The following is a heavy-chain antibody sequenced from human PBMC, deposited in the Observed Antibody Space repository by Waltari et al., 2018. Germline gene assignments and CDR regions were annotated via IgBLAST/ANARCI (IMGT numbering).Heavy chain of an antibody. J-gene: IGHJ6*03. D-gene: IGHD3-3*01. CDR1: GGSFSGYY. CDR3: ARGSRVLRFLEWLDSMDV. CDR2: INHSGST. Sequence: QVQLQQWGAGLLKPSETLSLTCAVYGGSFSGYYWSWIRQPPGKGLEWIGEINHSGSTNYNPSLKSRVTISVDTSKNQFSLKLSSVTAADTAVYYCARGSRVLRFLEWLDSMDVWGKGTTVTVSS. V-gene: IGHV4-34*01.